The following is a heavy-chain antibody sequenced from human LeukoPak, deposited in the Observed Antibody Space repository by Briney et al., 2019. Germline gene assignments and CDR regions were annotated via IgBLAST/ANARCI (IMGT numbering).Heavy chain of an antibody. CDR2: ISIPTFT. CDR3: VKEHDRGIDVADDFDL. Sequence: GGSLRLSCAASGFTFRGYSMAWVRQVPGGGLERVSAISIPTFTLYADPVRGRFIISRDNSKNTLYLQMNNLRAADTAVYYCVKEHDRGIDVADDFDLWGQGTLVTVSS. D-gene: IGHD6-19*01. V-gene: IGHV3-23*01. J-gene: IGHJ4*02. CDR1: GFTFRGYS.